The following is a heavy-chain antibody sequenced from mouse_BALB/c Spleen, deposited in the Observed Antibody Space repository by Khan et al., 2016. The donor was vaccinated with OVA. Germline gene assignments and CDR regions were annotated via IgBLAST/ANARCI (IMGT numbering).Heavy chain of an antibody. J-gene: IGHJ4*01. D-gene: IGHD2-12*01. Sequence: QIQLVQSGPEMKKPGETVKISCKASGYTFTNYGMNWVKQSPGKALKWMGWINTFTGEPTYADDFKGRFAFSLAPSASTAYLQINKLKNEDTATYFCARPPYFSYSLDHWGQGTSVTVSS. CDR2: INTFTGEP. CDR3: ARPPYFSYSLDH. CDR1: GYTFTNYG. V-gene: IGHV9-3-1*01.